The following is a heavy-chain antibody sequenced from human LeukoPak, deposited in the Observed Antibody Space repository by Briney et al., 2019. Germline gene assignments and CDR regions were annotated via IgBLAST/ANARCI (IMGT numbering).Heavy chain of an antibody. CDR1: GFTFSGFW. CDR2: LHSDGSNT. V-gene: IGHV3-74*01. CDR3: ARLSCGTTACYPLVY. Sequence: GGSLRLSCAASGFTFSGFWMHWVRQAPGKGQVWISRLHSDGSNTDYADSVKGRFTISRDNSKNMLYLQMNSLRAEDAAVYFCARLSCGTTACYPLVYWGQGTLVTVSS. D-gene: IGHD2-2*01. J-gene: IGHJ4*02.